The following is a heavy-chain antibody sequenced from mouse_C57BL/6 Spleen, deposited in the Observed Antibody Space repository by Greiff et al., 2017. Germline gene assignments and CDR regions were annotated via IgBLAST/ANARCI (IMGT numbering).Heavy chain of an antibody. CDR3: ARDRSPGFDY. Sequence: EVKVVESGGGLVKPGGSLKLSCAASGFTFSSYAMSWVRQTPEKRLEWVATISDGGSYTYYPDNVKGRFTISRDNAKNNLYLQMSHLKSEDTAMYYCARDRSPGFDYWGQGTTRTVSS. CDR2: ISDGGSYT. CDR1: GFTFSSYA. V-gene: IGHV5-4*01. J-gene: IGHJ2*01.